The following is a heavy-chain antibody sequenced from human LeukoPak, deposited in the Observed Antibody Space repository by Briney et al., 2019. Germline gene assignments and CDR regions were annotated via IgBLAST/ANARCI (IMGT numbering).Heavy chain of an antibody. CDR3: ARVRKNRYTPALHYFDY. Sequence: GGSLRLSCAASGFTFSSYWMHWVRQAPGKGLVWVSRINSDGSSTSYADSVKGRFTISRDNAMNTLYLQMNSLRAEDTAVYYCARVRKNRYTPALHYFDYWGQGTLVTVSS. J-gene: IGHJ4*02. V-gene: IGHV3-74*01. CDR2: INSDGSST. CDR1: GFTFSSYW. D-gene: IGHD2-2*02.